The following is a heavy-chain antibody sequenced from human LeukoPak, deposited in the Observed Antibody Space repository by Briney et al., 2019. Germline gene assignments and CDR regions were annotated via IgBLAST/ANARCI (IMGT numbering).Heavy chain of an antibody. CDR3: AKGGAGSSGWFYYYYYYGMDV. Sequence: GSLRLSCTASGFTFSSYTMTWVRQAPGKGLEWVSAISGSGGSTYYADSVKGRFTISRDNSKNTLYLQMNSLRAEDTAVYYCAKGGAGSSGWFYYYYYYGMDVWGQGTTVTVSS. CDR1: GFTFSSYT. D-gene: IGHD6-19*01. J-gene: IGHJ6*02. CDR2: ISGSGGST. V-gene: IGHV3-23*01.